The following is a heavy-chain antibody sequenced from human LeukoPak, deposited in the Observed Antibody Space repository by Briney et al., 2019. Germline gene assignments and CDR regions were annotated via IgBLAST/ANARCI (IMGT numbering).Heavy chain of an antibody. CDR1: GFTFSSYG. Sequence: PGGSLRLSCAASGFTFSSYGMHWVRQAPGKGLEWVAVISYDGSNKYYADSVKGRFTISRDNAKNSLYLQMNILRAEDTAVYYCARDQKTRPFYYYYGMDVWGQGTTVTVSS. V-gene: IGHV3-30*03. CDR2: ISYDGSNK. CDR3: ARDQKTRPFYYYYGMDV. J-gene: IGHJ6*02.